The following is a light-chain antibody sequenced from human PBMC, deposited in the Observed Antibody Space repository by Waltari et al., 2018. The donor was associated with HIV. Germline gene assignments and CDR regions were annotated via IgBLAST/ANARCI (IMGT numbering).Light chain of an antibody. CDR2: ANV. Sequence: QSVLTQPPSLSGAPGLRVSMSCTGHFSNVGAGYDVHWYQHLPGQAARLLIFANVNRPSGVPDRFFGSKSGSSASLGISGLQAEDEADYYCQSYDSSLSGVVFGGGTRLTVL. CDR3: QSYDSSLSGVV. CDR1: FSNVGAGYD. J-gene: IGLJ2*01. V-gene: IGLV1-40*01.